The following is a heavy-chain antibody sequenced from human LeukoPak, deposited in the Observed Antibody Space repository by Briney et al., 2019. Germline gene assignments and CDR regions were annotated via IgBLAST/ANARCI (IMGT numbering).Heavy chain of an antibody. Sequence: PSETLSLTCTVSGGSVSSSSYYWGWIRQPPGKGLEWIGSIYYSGSTYYNPSLKSRVTISVDTSKNQFSLKLSSVTAADTAVYYCARDRTTMVRGVITDFDYWGQGTLVTVSS. J-gene: IGHJ4*02. CDR2: IYYSGST. CDR3: ARDRTTMVRGVITDFDY. D-gene: IGHD3-10*01. CDR1: GGSVSSSSYY. V-gene: IGHV4-39*07.